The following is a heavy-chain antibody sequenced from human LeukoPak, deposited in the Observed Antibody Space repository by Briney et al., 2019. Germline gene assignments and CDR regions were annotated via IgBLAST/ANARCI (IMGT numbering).Heavy chain of an antibody. CDR3: ARASQYYFDSSGYYGYYFDY. D-gene: IGHD3-22*01. J-gene: IGHJ4*02. CDR1: GGSISSYY. CDR2: IYYSGST. Sequence: SETLSLTRTVSGGSISSYYWSWIRQPPGKGLEWIGYIYYSGSTNYNPSLKSRVTISVDTSKNQFSLKLSSVTAADTAVYYCARASQYYFDSSGYYGYYFDYWGQGTLVTVSS. V-gene: IGHV4-59*01.